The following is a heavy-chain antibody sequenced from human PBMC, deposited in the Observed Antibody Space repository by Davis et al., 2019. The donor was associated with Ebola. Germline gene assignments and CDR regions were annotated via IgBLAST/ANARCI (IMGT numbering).Heavy chain of an antibody. V-gene: IGHV3-33*01. CDR2: IWDDGSNK. Sequence: GGSLRLSCAASGFTLSGYDMNWVRQAPGKGLQWVAVIWDDGSNKYYADSVKGRFTISRDNSKNTLYLQMNSLRAEGTAVYYCARAVYYDYIWGSYWGYFDYWGQGTLVTVSS. J-gene: IGHJ4*02. CDR1: GFTLSGYD. CDR3: ARAVYYDYIWGSYWGYFDY. D-gene: IGHD3-16*01.